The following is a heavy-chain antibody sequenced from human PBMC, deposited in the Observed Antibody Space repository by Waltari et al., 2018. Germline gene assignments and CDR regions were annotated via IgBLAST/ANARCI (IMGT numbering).Heavy chain of an antibody. J-gene: IGHJ4*02. D-gene: IGHD3-3*01. Sequence: EVQLLESGGGLVQPGGSLRLSCAASGFTFSSYAMSWVRQAPGKGREWVSAISGSGGSTYYADSVKGRFTISRDNSKNTLYLQMNSLRAEDTAVYYCAKLPGRYDFWCGQPYYFDYWGQGTLVTVSS. V-gene: IGHV3-23*01. CDR3: AKLPGRYDFWCGQPYYFDY. CDR2: ISGSGGST. CDR1: GFTFSSYA.